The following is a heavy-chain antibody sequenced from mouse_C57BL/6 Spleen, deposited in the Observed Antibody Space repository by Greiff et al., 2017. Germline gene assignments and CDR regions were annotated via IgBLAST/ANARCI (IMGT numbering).Heavy chain of an antibody. D-gene: IGHD3-3*01. CDR1: GFTFSDYG. CDR2: ISSGSSTI. V-gene: IGHV5-17*01. Sequence: EVMLVESGGGLVKPGGSLKLSCAASGFTFSDYGMHWVRQAPEKGLEWVAYISSGSSTIYYADTVKGRFTISRDNAKNTLFLQRTSLRSEDTAMYYCARGGTLDYWGQGTTLTVSS. J-gene: IGHJ2*01. CDR3: ARGGTLDY.